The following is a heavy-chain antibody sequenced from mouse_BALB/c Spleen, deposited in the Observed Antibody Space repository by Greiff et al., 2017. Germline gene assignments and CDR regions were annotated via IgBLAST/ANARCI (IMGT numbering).Heavy chain of an antibody. CDR1: GYTFSSYW. D-gene: IGHD1-1*01. J-gene: IGHJ2*01. CDR3: ARWDYYGSSPYYFDY. CDR2: ILPGSGST. V-gene: IGHV1-9*01. Sequence: QVQLQQSGAELMKPGASVKISCKATGYTFSSYWIEWVKQRPGHGLEWIGEILPGSGSTNYNEKFKGKATFTADTSSNTAYMQLSSLTSEDSAVYYCARWDYYGSSPYYFDYWGQGTTLTVSS.